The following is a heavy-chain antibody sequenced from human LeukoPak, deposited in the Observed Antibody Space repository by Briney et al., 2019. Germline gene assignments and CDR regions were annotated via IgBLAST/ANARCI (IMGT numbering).Heavy chain of an antibody. CDR1: GFTISSYA. Sequence: PGGSLRLSCAVSGFTISSYAMSWVRQAPGKGLEWVSVIYSGGSTYYADSVKGRFTISRDNSKNTLYLQMNSLRAEDTAVYYCARFTRYFDWLIDYWGQGTLVTVSS. V-gene: IGHV3-53*01. CDR3: ARFTRYFDWLIDY. J-gene: IGHJ4*02. D-gene: IGHD3-9*01. CDR2: IYSGGST.